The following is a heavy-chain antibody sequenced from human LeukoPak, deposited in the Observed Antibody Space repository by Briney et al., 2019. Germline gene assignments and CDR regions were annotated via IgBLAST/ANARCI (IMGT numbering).Heavy chain of an antibody. V-gene: IGHV3-21*01. CDR3: ATPKILGFRLTRAYYFDS. CDR2: ISSSSSYI. D-gene: IGHD4-11*01. CDR1: GFTFSSYS. Sequence: GGSLRLSCAASGFTFSSYSMNWVRQAPGKGLEWVSSISSSSSYIYYADSVKGRCTISRDNAKNSLYLQLNSLRAADTAVYYCATPKILGFRLTRAYYFDSWGQGPLVSVSS. J-gene: IGHJ4*02.